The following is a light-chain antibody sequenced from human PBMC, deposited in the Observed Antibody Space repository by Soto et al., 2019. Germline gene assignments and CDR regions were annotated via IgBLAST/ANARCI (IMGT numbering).Light chain of an antibody. Sequence: DIQMTQSPSILSSSVGDSVTITCRASQSISIWLAWYQQKPGKAPKLLIFDVSTLESGVPSRFSGSRSGTEFTLTISSLQPDDFATYFCQQYHSYSPLTFGGGTKVDIK. CDR2: DVS. CDR1: QSISIW. CDR3: QQYHSYSPLT. J-gene: IGKJ4*01. V-gene: IGKV1-5*01.